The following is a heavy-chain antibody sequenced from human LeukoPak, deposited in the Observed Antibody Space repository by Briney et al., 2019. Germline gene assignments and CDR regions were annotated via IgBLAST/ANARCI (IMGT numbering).Heavy chain of an antibody. CDR2: IKSKIDGGTT. V-gene: IGHV3-15*07. D-gene: IGHD1-26*01. J-gene: IGHJ4*02. Sequence: PGVSLRRSCAASGFTFSNAWMNWVRQAPGKGLERVGRIKSKIDGGTTEYAASVKGRSTISRDDSKNTLYLQMNSLKTEDTAVYYRTTDGAGIVGASRRVYWGQGTLVTVSS. CDR1: GFTFSNAW. CDR3: TTDGAGIVGASRRVY.